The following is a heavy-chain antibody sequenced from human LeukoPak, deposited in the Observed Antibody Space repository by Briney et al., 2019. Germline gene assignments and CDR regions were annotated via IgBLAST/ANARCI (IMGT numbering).Heavy chain of an antibody. D-gene: IGHD6-13*01. J-gene: IGHJ5*02. CDR3: ASCSSSISWFDP. CDR1: GYTFTGYY. CDR2: INPNTGAT. V-gene: IGHV1-2*02. Sequence: ASVKVSCKASGYTFTGYYMHWVRQAPGQGLEWMGWINPNTGATDIAQKFQGRVTMTRDTSISTAYMELSRLRSDDTAVYYCASCSSSISWFDPWGQGTLVTVSS.